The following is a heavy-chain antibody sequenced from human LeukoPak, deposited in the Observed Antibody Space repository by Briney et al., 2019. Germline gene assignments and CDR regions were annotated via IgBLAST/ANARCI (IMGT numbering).Heavy chain of an antibody. D-gene: IGHD3-22*01. CDR1: GYTFTSYD. CDR2: MNPNSGNT. V-gene: IGHV1-8*01. J-gene: IGHJ4*02. CDR3: ARGILDYYDSSGYY. Sequence: ASVKVSCKASGYTFTSYDINWVRQATGQGLEWMGWMNPNSGNTGYAQKFQGRVTMTRYTSISTAYMELSSLRSEDTAVYYCARGILDYYDSSGYYWGQGTLVTVSS.